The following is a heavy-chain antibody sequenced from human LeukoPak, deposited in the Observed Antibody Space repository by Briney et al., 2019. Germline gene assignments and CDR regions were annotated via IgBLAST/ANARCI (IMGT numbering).Heavy chain of an antibody. CDR3: AREGSDYYDFWSGYSPKFDY. CDR2: INPSGGST. Sequence: GASVKVSCKASGYTFTSYYMHWVRQAPGQGLEWMGIINPSGGSTSYAQKFQGRVTMTRDTSTSTVYMELSSLRSEDTAVYYCAREGSDYYDFWSGYSPKFDYWGQGTLVTVS. D-gene: IGHD3-3*01. CDR1: GYTFTSYY. J-gene: IGHJ4*02. V-gene: IGHV1-46*01.